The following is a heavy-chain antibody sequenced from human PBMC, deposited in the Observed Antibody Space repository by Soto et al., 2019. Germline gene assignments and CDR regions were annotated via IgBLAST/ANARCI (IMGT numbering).Heavy chain of an antibody. CDR2: ISYDGSNK. V-gene: IGHV3-30-3*01. CDR3: ARDRDYDSSGYYVYYYYGMDV. Sequence: PGGSLRLSCAASGFTFSSYAMHWVRQAPGKGLEWVAVISYDGSNKYYADSVKGRFTISRDNSKNTLYLQMNSLRAEDTAVYYCARDRDYDSSGYYVYYYYGMDVWGQGTTVTVSS. D-gene: IGHD3-22*01. J-gene: IGHJ6*02. CDR1: GFTFSSYA.